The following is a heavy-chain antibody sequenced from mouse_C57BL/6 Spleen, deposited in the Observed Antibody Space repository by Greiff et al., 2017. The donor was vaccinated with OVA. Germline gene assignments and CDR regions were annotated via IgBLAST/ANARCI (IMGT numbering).Heavy chain of an antibody. CDR2: INPNNGGT. CDR3: ARDYSNYAFDY. D-gene: IGHD2-5*01. V-gene: IGHV1-26*01. Sequence: EVQLQQSGPELVKPGASVKISCKASGYTFTDYYMNWVKQSHGKSLEWIGDINPNNGGTSYNQKFKGKATLTVDKSSSTAYMELRSLTSEDSAVYYCARDYSNYAFDYWGQGTTLTVSS. J-gene: IGHJ2*01. CDR1: GYTFTDYY.